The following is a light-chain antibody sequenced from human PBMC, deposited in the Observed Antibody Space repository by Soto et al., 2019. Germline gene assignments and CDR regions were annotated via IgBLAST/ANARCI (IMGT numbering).Light chain of an antibody. CDR2: GVY. CDR3: QQYNSWPPAWT. Sequence: EIVMTQSPATLSVSPGERATLSCRASQSVSNDLAWYQQKPGQAPRRLIYGVYTRATGIPARFSGGRSGTEFTLTISGLQSEDYGIYYCQQYNSWPPAWTFGQGTKVEIQ. CDR1: QSVSND. J-gene: IGKJ1*01. V-gene: IGKV3-15*01.